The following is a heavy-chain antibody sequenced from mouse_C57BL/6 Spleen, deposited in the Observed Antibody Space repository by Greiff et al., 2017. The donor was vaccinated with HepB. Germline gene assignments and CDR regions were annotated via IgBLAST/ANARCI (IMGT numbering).Heavy chain of an antibody. CDR1: GYTFTDYE. J-gene: IGHJ2*01. Sequence: QVQLQQSGAELVRPGASVTLSCKASGYTFTDYEMHWVKQTPVHGLEWIGAIDPETGGTAYNQKFKGKAILTAAKSSSTAYMELRSLTSEDSAVYYCTRQGFYYWGQGTTLTVSS. CDR2: IDPETGGT. V-gene: IGHV1-15*01. CDR3: TRQGFYY.